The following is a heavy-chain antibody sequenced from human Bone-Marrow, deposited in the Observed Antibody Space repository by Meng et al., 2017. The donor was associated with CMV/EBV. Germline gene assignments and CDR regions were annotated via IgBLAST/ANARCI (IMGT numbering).Heavy chain of an antibody. CDR1: GYTFTSYG. Sequence: ASVKVSCKASGYTFTSYGISWVRQATGQGLEWMGWMNPNSGNTGYAQKFQDRVTMTRKTSISTAYMELSSLRSDDTAVYYCARGRIFGSYWGQGTPVTVSS. J-gene: IGHJ4*02. CDR2: MNPNSGNT. D-gene: IGHD3-3*01. CDR3: ARGRIFGSY. V-gene: IGHV1-8*02.